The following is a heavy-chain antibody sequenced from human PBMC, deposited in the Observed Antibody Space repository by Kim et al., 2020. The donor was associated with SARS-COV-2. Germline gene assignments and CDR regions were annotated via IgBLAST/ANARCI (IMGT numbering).Heavy chain of an antibody. CDR2: FYFRGST. J-gene: IGHJ2*01. D-gene: IGHD6-19*01. CDR1: GDSFTNYH. CDR3: ARHSFAAHSSDLQYYDFD. Sequence: SETLSLTCAISGDSFTNYHWSWVRQSPGKGLEWIAYFYFRGSTIYNPSLKSRIAISTQTSKNQFSLTLRSLSAADTAVYYCARHSFAAHSSDLQYYDFD. V-gene: IGHV4-59*08.